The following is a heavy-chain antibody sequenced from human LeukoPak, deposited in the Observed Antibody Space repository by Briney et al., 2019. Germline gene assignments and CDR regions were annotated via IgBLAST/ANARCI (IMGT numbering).Heavy chain of an antibody. J-gene: IGHJ4*02. CDR2: IRYDGSYK. CDR1: GFTFSIYG. CDR3: GKDVVGGYYSWGGDY. D-gene: IGHD2-15*01. V-gene: IGHV3-30*02. Sequence: PGGSLRLSCAASGFTFSIYGMHWVRQAPGKGLEWVAFIRYDGSYKYYADSVKGRFTISRDNSKNTLFLQMNRLRPEDTALYYFGKDVVGGYYSWGGDYWGQGTLVTVSS.